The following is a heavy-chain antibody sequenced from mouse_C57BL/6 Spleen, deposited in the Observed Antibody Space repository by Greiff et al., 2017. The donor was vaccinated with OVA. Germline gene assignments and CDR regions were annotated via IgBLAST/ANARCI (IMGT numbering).Heavy chain of an antibody. CDR2: IYYSGTI. CDR1: GISITTGNYR. Sequence: EVKLQQSGPGLVKPSQTVFLTCTVTGISITTGNYRWSWIRQFPGKKLEWIGYIYYSGTITYNPSLTSRTTITRDTPKNQFFLEMNSLTAEDTATYYCAREGDEGYFDYWGQGTTLTVSS. V-gene: IGHV3-5*01. CDR3: AREGDEGYFDY. D-gene: IGHD3-3*01. J-gene: IGHJ2*01.